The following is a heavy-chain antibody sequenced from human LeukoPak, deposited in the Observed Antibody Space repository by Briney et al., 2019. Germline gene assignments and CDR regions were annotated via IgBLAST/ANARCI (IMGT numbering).Heavy chain of an antibody. D-gene: IGHD2-15*01. CDR1: GGSTSSSTYY. CDR2: ISYSGST. CDR3: ARSVNIVVEYYFDY. V-gene: IGHV4-39*01. Sequence: PSETLSLTCTVSGGSTSSSTYYWDWIRQPPGKGLEWIGSISYSGSTYYNPSLKSRVTISVGTSKNQFSLKLNSVTAADTAVYYCARSVNIVVEYYFDYWGQGTLVTVSS. J-gene: IGHJ4*02.